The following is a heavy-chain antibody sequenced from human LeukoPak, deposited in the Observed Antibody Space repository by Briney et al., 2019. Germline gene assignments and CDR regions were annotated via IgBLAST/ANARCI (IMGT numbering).Heavy chain of an antibody. CDR3: ARAADTVATAPDY. CDR2: MYNDGST. J-gene: IGHJ4*02. V-gene: IGHV3-53*01. CDR1: GFTVSSKY. Sequence: PGGSLRLSCAASGFTVSSKYMSWVRQAPGKGVEWVSVMYNDGSTHYADSVKGRFTISRDNSKNTLYLQMNSLTAEDTAVYYCARAADTVATAPDYWGQGTLVTVSS. D-gene: IGHD5-12*01.